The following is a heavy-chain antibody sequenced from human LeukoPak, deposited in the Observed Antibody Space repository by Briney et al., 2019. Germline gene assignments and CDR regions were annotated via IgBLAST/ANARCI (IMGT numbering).Heavy chain of an antibody. CDR2: IYSGGST. Sequence: PGGSLRLSCAASGFTVSSNYMSWVRQAPGKGLEWVSVIYSGGSTYYADSVKGRFTISRDNSKNTLCLQMNSLRAEDTAVYYCARVEEGHFDYWGQGTLATVSS. CDR3: ARVEEGHFDY. J-gene: IGHJ4*02. V-gene: IGHV3-53*01. CDR1: GFTVSSNY.